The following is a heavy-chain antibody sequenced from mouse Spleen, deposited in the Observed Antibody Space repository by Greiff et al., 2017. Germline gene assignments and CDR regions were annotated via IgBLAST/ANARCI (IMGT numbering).Heavy chain of an antibody. Sequence: EVKLQESGPGLVKPSQSLSLTCSVTGYSITSGYYWNWIRQFPGNKLEWMGYISYDGSNNYNPSLKNRISITRDTSKNQFFLKLNSVTTEDTATYYCARDYYGSSYVFFAYWGQGTLVTVSA. J-gene: IGHJ3*01. CDR3: ARDYYGSSYVFFAY. D-gene: IGHD1-1*01. V-gene: IGHV3-6*01. CDR2: ISYDGSN. CDR1: GYSITSGYY.